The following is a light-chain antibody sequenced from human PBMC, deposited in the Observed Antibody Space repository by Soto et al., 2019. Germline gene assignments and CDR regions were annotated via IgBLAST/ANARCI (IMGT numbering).Light chain of an antibody. V-gene: IGKV3-15*01. CDR2: DTS. J-gene: IGKJ1*01. CDR3: QQFGSSPPKWT. CDR1: QSLTSN. Sequence: EIILTQSPATLYVSPGERATLSCRASQSLTSNLAWYQQRPGQAPRLLIYDTSTRATDIPARFSGSGSGTEFTLTIASLQSEDFAVYYCQQFGSSPPKWTFGQGTKVEIK.